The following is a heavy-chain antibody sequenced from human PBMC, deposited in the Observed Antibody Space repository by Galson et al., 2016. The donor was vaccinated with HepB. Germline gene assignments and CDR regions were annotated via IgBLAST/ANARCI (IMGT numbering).Heavy chain of an antibody. CDR3: AKDYPVAVAGPFVY. CDR2: ISAHDGST. J-gene: IGHJ4*02. V-gene: IGHV3-23*01. CDR1: GFTFSNYA. D-gene: IGHD6-19*01. Sequence: SLRLSCAASGFTFSNYAMNWVRQGPGEGLKWVSGISAHDGSTYYADSVKGRFTISRDSSKNTLYLQMNSLRAEDTAIYYCAKDYPVAVAGPFVYWGQGTLVTVSS.